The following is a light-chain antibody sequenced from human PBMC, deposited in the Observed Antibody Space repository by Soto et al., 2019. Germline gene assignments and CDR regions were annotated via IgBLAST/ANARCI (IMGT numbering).Light chain of an antibody. CDR1: SSGVGSYDL. V-gene: IGLV2-23*02. Sequence: QSVLTQPASVSGSPGQSITISCTGTSSGVGSYDLVSWYQQHPGKAPRLIIYEVTKRPSGVSNRFSGSKSGSTASLTFSGLQAEDEADYFCCSYAGVSTFVFGTGTKLTVL. J-gene: IGLJ1*01. CDR2: EVT. CDR3: CSYAGVSTFV.